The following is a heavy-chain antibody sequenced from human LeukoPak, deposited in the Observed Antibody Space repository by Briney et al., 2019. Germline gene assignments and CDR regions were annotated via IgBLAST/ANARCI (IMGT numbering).Heavy chain of an antibody. J-gene: IGHJ5*02. V-gene: IGHV4-30-2*01. CDR1: DGSISSGGYS. Sequence: SETLSLTCAVSDGSISSGGYSWSWIRQPPGKGLEWIGYIYHSGSTYYNPSLKSRVTISVDRSKNQFSLNLNSVTAADTAVYYCDRVFNWFDPWGQGILVTVSS. CDR3: DRVFNWFDP. CDR2: IYHSGST.